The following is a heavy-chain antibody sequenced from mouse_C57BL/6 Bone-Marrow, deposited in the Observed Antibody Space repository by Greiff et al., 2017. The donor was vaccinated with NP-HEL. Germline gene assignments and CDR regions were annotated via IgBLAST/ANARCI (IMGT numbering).Heavy chain of an antibody. V-gene: IGHV14-4*01. CDR1: GFNIKDDY. CDR3: TTCDYTCAY. D-gene: IGHD2-4*01. Sequence: VQLQQSGAELVRPGASVKLSCTASGFNIKDDYMHWVKQRPEQGLEWIGWIDPENGDTEYASKFQGKATITADTSSNTAYLQLSSLTSEDTAVYYCTTCDYTCAYWGQGTLVTVSA. J-gene: IGHJ3*01. CDR2: IDPENGDT.